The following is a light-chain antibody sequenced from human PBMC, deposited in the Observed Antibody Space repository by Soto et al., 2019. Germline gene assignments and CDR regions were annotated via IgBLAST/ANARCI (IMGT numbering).Light chain of an antibody. CDR1: QTVNNW. J-gene: IGKJ3*01. CDR2: DAS. CDR3: QQGFT. V-gene: IGKV1-5*01. Sequence: DIQMTQSPSTLSASVGERVTISCRASQTVNNWLAWYQQKPGKAPKLLIYDASTLESGVPSRFSGSGSGTEFTLTIPSLQPDDFATYYCQQGFTFGPGTKVD.